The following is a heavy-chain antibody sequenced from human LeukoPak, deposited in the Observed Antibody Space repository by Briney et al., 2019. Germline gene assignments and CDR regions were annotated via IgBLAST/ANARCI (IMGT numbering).Heavy chain of an antibody. CDR2: IYYSGST. Sequence: PSETLSLTCTVSGGSISSYYWSWIRQPPGKGLEWIGYIYYSGSTNYNPSLKSRVTISVDTSKNQFSLKLSSVTAADTAVYYCARGPFGVVINPFDYWGQGTLVTVSS. J-gene: IGHJ4*02. D-gene: IGHD3-3*01. CDR1: GGSISSYY. CDR3: ARGPFGVVINPFDY. V-gene: IGHV4-59*01.